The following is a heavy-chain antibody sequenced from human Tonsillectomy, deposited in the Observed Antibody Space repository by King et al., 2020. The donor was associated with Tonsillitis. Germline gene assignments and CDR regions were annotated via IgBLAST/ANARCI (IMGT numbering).Heavy chain of an antibody. CDR2: IKSKTDGGTT. CDR1: GFSFTHAW. Sequence: VQLVESGGGLVKPGGSLRLSCAASGFSFTHAWMTWVRQAPGKGLEGVGRIKSKTDGGTTDYTTPVKGRFIISRDDSKNTLYLQMNSLKTEDTAVYYCTTAIYVTGLDYWGQGTLVTVSS. J-gene: IGHJ4*02. D-gene: IGHD2-21*02. V-gene: IGHV3-15*01. CDR3: TTAIYVTGLDY.